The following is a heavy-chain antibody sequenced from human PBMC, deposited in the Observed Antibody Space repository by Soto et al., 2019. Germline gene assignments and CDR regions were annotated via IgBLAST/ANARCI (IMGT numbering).Heavy chain of an antibody. V-gene: IGHV4-34*01. CDR1: GGSFSGYY. CDR2: INHSGST. CDR3: ARMTTVTTGDNWFDP. D-gene: IGHD4-4*01. Sequence: SETLSLTCAVYGGSFSGYYWSWIRQPPGKGLEWIGEINHSGSTNYNPSLKSRVTISVDTSKNQFSLKLSSVTAADTAVYYCARMTTVTTGDNWFDPWGQGTLVTVSS. J-gene: IGHJ5*02.